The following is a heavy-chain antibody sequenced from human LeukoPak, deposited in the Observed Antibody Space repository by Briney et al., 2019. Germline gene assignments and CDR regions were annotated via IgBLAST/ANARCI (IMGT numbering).Heavy chain of an antibody. D-gene: IGHD1/OR15-1a*01. CDR1: GGSISIGGSY. J-gene: IGHJ5*02. CDR2: IYYSAST. CDR3: ARERPPPTIWFDP. V-gene: IGHV4-31*03. Sequence: SETLSLTCTVSGGSISIGGSYWSWIRQHPGKGLEWSGYIYYSASTYYNPSLKSRVPISVDTSKNPFSLKQSSVTAAGTAVYYCARERPPPTIWFDPWGEGTLVTVS.